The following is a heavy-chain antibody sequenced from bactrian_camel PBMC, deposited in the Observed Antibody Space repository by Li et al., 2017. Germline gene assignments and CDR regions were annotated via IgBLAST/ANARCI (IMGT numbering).Heavy chain of an antibody. D-gene: IGHD7*01. CDR2: IDNDGTT. Sequence: GGSVQAGGSLRLSCLVSGFTVNTYCMGWFRGSEREGVAAIDNDGTTSYADSVEGRFTASKEDGGRTLYLQMNSLRPEDTATYYCAAVRWRNCPTFVRSAYDYWGQGTQVTVS. V-gene: IGHV3S53*01. CDR3: AAVRWRNCPTFVRSAYDY. CDR1: GFTVNTYC. J-gene: IGHJ4*01.